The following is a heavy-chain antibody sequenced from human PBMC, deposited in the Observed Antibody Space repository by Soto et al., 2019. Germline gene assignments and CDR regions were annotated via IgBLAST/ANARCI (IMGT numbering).Heavy chain of an antibody. Sequence: SETMSLTCSVSGDSISSYYWSWFRQHPGKGLEWIGYISHSGSTKYNPSLKSRVTMSMDTSRNQFSLRMTSVTSADTAFYYCTRGGSGYSSTWAAYWGQGTLVTVSS. J-gene: IGHJ4*02. CDR2: ISHSGST. D-gene: IGHD6-13*01. V-gene: IGHV4-59*01. CDR1: GDSISSYY. CDR3: TRGGSGYSSTWAAY.